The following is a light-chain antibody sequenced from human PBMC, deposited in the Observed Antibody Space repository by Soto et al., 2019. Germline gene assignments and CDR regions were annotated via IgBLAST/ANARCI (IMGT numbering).Light chain of an antibody. CDR3: QQYNNWPRT. CDR1: QSVYTY. Sequence: EIVLTQSPATLSLSPGERATLSCRASQSVYTYLAWYQQKPGQAPRLLIYDASNRATGIPARFSGSGSGTDFTLTISSLEPEDFAVYYCQQYNNWPRTFGPGTKVDIK. CDR2: DAS. V-gene: IGKV3-11*01. J-gene: IGKJ3*01.